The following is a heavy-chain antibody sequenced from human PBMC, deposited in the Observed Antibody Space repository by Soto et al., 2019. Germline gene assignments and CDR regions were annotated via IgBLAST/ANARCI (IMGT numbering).Heavy chain of an antibody. CDR1: GITFSNYG. CDR2: FSATDGST. D-gene: IGHD6-13*01. CDR3: AKPMIAAAGTGAFDI. Sequence: PGGSLRLSCAASGITFSNYGMTWVRQAPGKGLEWVSSFSATDGSTQYADSVKGRFTISRDNSKNMLYLQMNSLRAEDTALYYCAKPMIAAAGTGAFDIWCQGTMVTVSS. J-gene: IGHJ3*02. V-gene: IGHV3-23*01.